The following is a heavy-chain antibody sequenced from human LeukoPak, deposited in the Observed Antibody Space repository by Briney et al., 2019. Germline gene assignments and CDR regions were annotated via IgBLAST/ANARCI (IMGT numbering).Heavy chain of an antibody. CDR3: ARDFRGLRSMDV. Sequence: ASVKASCKASGYTFTGYYMHWVRQAPGQGLEWMGWINPNSGGTNYAQKFQGRVAMTRDTSISTAYMELSRLRSDDTAVYYCARDFRGLRSMDVWGQGTTVTVSS. CDR2: INPNSGGT. V-gene: IGHV1-2*02. D-gene: IGHD3-10*01. CDR1: GYTFTGYY. J-gene: IGHJ6*02.